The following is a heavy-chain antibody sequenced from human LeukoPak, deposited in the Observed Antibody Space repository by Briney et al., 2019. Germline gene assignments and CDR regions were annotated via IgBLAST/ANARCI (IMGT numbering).Heavy chain of an antibody. Sequence: GGSLRLSCAASGVTFSSYAMSLVRQAPGKGLEWVSAISGSGGSTYYADSVKGRFTISRDNSKNTLYLQMNSLRAEDTAVYYCAKADYDFWSGYYYYYGMDVWGQGTTVTVSS. J-gene: IGHJ6*02. CDR3: AKADYDFWSGYYYYYGMDV. D-gene: IGHD3-3*01. V-gene: IGHV3-23*01. CDR1: GVTFSSYA. CDR2: ISGSGGST.